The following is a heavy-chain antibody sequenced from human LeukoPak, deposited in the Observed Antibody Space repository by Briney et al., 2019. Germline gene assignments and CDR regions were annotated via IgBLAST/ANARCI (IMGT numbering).Heavy chain of an antibody. V-gene: IGHV3-30-3*01. D-gene: IGHD2-2*01. CDR3: AGEPSDGVPAAPGDY. Sequence: GRSLRLSCAASGFTFSSYAMHWVRQAPGKGLEWVAVISYDGSNKYYADSVKGRFTISRDNSKNTLYLQMNSLRAEDTAVYYCAGEPSDGVPAAPGDYWGQGTLVTVSS. CDR1: GFTFSSYA. J-gene: IGHJ4*02. CDR2: ISYDGSNK.